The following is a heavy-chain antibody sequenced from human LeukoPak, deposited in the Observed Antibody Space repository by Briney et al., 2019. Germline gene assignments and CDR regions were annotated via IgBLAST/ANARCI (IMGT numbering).Heavy chain of an antibody. J-gene: IGHJ4*02. Sequence: ASVKVSCKASGYTFTSYYMHWVRQAPGQGLGWMGIINPSGGSTSYAQKFQGRVTMTRDTSTSTVYMELSSLRSEDTAVYYCAREFYDFWSGYYHYFDYWGQGTLVTVSS. CDR3: AREFYDFWSGYYHYFDY. D-gene: IGHD3-3*01. CDR1: GYTFTSYY. V-gene: IGHV1-46*01. CDR2: INPSGGST.